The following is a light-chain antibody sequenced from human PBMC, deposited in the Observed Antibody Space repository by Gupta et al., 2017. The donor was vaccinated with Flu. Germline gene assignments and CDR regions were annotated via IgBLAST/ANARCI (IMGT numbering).Light chain of an antibody. CDR2: EVS. Sequence: SITISCTGTSSDVGGDKYVSWYQQHPGKVPKRIIYEVSIRPSGVSNRFSGSKSGNTASLTISGLQAEDEADYYCSSFTSTSTLLFGGGTKLTVL. J-gene: IGLJ3*02. CDR3: SSFTSTSTLL. V-gene: IGLV2-14*01. CDR1: SSDVGGDKY.